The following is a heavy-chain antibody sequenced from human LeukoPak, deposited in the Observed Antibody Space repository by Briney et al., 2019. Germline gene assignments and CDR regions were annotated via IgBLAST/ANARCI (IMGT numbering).Heavy chain of an antibody. D-gene: IGHD4-11*01. CDR3: ARGTVTTGNSWEFDY. CDR1: GGSISSNNW. V-gene: IGHV4-4*02. Sequence: SETLSLTCAVSGGSISSNNWWGWVRQPPGKGLEWIGEIYHSGSPNYNPSLESRVTISVDKSRNHFSLKLNSVTATDTAFYYCARGTVTTGNSWEFDYWGQGTLVTVSS. CDR2: IYHSGSP. J-gene: IGHJ4*02.